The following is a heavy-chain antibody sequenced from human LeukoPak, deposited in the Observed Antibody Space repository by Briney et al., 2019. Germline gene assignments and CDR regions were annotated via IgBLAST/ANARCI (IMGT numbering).Heavy chain of an antibody. D-gene: IGHD2-2*01. V-gene: IGHV3-23*01. CDR2: ISGSGGST. J-gene: IGHJ6*02. CDR3: AKSYQAYYYYGMDV. Sequence: RGSLRLSCAVSGFTFSSYAMGWVRQAPGKGLEWVSGISGSGGSTDYADSVKGRFTISRDNSKNTLYLQMNSLRAEDTAVYYCAKSYQAYYYYGMDVWGQGTTVTVSS. CDR1: GFTFSSYA.